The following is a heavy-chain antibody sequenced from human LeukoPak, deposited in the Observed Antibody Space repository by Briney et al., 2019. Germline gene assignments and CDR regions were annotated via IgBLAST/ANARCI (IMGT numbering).Heavy chain of an antibody. D-gene: IGHD3-10*01. Sequence: GASVKASCKASGYTFTSYYMHWVRQAPGQGLEWMGIINPSGGSTSYAQKFQGRVTMTRDMSTSTVYMELSSLRSEDTAVYYCARDLTGRRDYWGQGTLVTVSS. J-gene: IGHJ4*02. V-gene: IGHV1-46*01. CDR3: ARDLTGRRDY. CDR1: GYTFTSYY. CDR2: INPSGGST.